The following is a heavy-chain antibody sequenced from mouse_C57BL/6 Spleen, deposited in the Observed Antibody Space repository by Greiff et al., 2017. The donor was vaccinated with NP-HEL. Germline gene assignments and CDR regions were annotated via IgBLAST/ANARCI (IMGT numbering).Heavy chain of an antibody. CDR2: IYPGSGST. Sequence: VQLQQPGAELVKPGASVKMSCKASGYTFTSYWITWVKQRPGQGLEWIGDIYPGSGSTNYNEKFKSKATLTVDTSSSTAYMQLSSLTSEDSAVYYCARADYYGSSLAYWGQGTLVTVSA. J-gene: IGHJ3*01. CDR3: ARADYYGSSLAY. D-gene: IGHD1-1*01. V-gene: IGHV1-55*01. CDR1: GYTFTSYW.